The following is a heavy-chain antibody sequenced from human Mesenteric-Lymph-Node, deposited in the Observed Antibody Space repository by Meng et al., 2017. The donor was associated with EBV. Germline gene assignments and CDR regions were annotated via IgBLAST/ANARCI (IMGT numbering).Heavy chain of an antibody. J-gene: IGHJ5*02. D-gene: IGHD4-17*01. CDR3: ARATVKNWFDP. CDR2: IYHSGTT. V-gene: IGHV4-4*02. Sequence: VQLQESGPGLVKPSGTLSLTSGVSNASISSSDWWSWVRQSPGKGLEWIGEIYHSGTTSYNPSLKSRATLSVDKSRNEFSLKLSSVTAADTAVYYCARATVKNWFDPWGQGTLVTVSS. CDR1: NASISSSDW.